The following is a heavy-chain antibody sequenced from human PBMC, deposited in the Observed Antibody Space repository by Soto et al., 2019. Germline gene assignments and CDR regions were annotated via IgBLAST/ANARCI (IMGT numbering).Heavy chain of an antibody. J-gene: IGHJ4*02. D-gene: IGHD1-26*01. CDR2: INPKSGGT. CDR1: GYTFTVYY. Sequence: ASVKVSCKASGYTFTVYYMHWVRQAPGQGLEWMGWINPKSGGTMYPQKFQGRVTMTWDTSISTAYMALTRLRSDDTAVYYRARDLAKGGGSAGFDYWGQGTLVTVSS. CDR3: ARDLAKGGGSAGFDY. V-gene: IGHV1-2*02.